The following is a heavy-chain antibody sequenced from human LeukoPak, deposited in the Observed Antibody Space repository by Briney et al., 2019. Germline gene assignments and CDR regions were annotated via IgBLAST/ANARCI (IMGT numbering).Heavy chain of an antibody. Sequence: GGSLRLSCAASGFTFSSYTLHWVRQGPGKGLEWVAVISYDGSNKYYADSVRGRFTISRDNSKNTLYLQMNSLRAEDAAVYYCGSISGGASGDFWGQGTLVTVSS. J-gene: IGHJ4*02. CDR2: ISYDGSNK. V-gene: IGHV3-30-3*01. D-gene: IGHD3-10*01. CDR1: GFTFSSYT. CDR3: GSISGGASGDF.